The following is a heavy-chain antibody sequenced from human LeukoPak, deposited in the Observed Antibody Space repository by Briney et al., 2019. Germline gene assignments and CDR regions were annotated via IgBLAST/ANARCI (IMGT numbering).Heavy chain of an antibody. CDR1: GFTFSGSA. J-gene: IGHJ4*02. CDR3: TRHHIAAAGMPTDY. CDR2: IRSKANSYAT. Sequence: GGSLRLSCAASGFTFSGSAMHWVRRASGKGLEWVGRIRSKANSYATAYAASVKGRFTISRDDSKNTAYLQMNSLKTEDTAVYYCTRHHIAAAGMPTDYWGQGTLVTVSS. V-gene: IGHV3-73*01. D-gene: IGHD6-13*01.